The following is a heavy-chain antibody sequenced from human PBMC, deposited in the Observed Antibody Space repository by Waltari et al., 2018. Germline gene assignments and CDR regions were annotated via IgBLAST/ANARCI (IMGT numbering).Heavy chain of an antibody. V-gene: IGHV3-23*01. CDR1: GFTFSSYA. J-gene: IGHJ3*02. D-gene: IGHD1-26*01. CDR3: AKISWGGSYFVSHLDAFDI. CDR2: ISGSGGST. Sequence: EVQLLESGGGLVQPGGSLRLSCAASGFTFSSYAMSWVRQAPGKGLAWVSAISGSGGSTYYADSVKGRFTIARDNSKNTLYLQRNSLRAEDTAVYYCAKISWGGSYFVSHLDAFDIWGQGTMVTVSS.